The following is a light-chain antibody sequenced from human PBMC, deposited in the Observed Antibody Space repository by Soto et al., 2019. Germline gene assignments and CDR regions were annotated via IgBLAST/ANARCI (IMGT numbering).Light chain of an antibody. CDR2: DSS. V-gene: IGKV3-11*01. CDR1: QSVSSY. Sequence: EIVLTQSPATLSLFPGDGATLSCRASQSVSSYLGWYQQKPGPAPRLLIYDSSNRATGIPARFSGSGSGTDFTLTISSLEPEDFAVYYWQQRSNWPVFTFGPGTKVDIK. CDR3: QQRSNWPVFT. J-gene: IGKJ3*01.